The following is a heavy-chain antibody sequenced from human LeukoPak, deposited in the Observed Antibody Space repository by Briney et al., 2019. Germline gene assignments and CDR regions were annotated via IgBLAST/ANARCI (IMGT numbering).Heavy chain of an antibody. CDR2: IYYSGST. D-gene: IGHD3-10*01. Sequence: SETLSLTCTVSGGSISSYYWSWIRQPPGKGLEWIGYIYYSGSTHYNPSLKSRVTISVDTSKNQFSLKLSSVTAADTAVYYCARGLWFGDENPPYFDYWGQGILVTVSS. V-gene: IGHV4-59*08. CDR1: GGSISSYY. J-gene: IGHJ4*02. CDR3: ARGLWFGDENPPYFDY.